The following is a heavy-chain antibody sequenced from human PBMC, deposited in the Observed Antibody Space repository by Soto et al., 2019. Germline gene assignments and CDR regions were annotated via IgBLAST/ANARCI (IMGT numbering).Heavy chain of an antibody. Sequence: QLQLQESGPGLVKPSETLSLTCTVSGGSISSSSYYWGWIRQPPGKGLEWIGSIYYSGSTYYNPSLKSRVTISEDTSKNQFSLRLSSVHAADTAVYYCARHYYGSGSKTGPSGWFDPWGQGTLVTVSS. D-gene: IGHD3-10*01. J-gene: IGHJ5*02. CDR3: ARHYYGSGSKTGPSGWFDP. V-gene: IGHV4-39*01. CDR1: GGSISSSSYY. CDR2: IYYSGST.